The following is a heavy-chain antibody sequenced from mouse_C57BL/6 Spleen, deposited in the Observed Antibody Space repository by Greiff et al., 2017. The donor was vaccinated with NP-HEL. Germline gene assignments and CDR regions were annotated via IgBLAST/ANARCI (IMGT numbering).Heavy chain of an antibody. CDR1: GYTFTDYY. J-gene: IGHJ3*01. CDR3: ARTFYYGNYWFAY. D-gene: IGHD2-1*01. V-gene: IGHV1-26*01. Sequence: VQLQQSGPELVKPGASVKISCKASGYTFTDYYMNWVKQSHGKSLEWIGDINPNNGGTSYNQKFKGKATLTVDKSSSTAYMELRSLTSEDSAVYYCARTFYYGNYWFAYWGQGTLVTVSA. CDR2: INPNNGGT.